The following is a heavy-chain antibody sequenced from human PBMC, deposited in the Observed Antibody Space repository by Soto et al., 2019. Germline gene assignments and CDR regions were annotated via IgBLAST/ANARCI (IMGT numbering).Heavy chain of an antibody. Sequence: SVKVSCKASGYTFTGYYMHWVRQAPGQGLEWMGWINPIFGTANYAQKFQGRVTITADESTSTAYMELSSLRSEDTAVYYCAGGEAVVVPALWGYYYGMDVWGQGTTVTVSS. CDR1: GYTFTGYY. CDR2: INPIFGTA. V-gene: IGHV1-69*13. J-gene: IGHJ6*02. D-gene: IGHD2-2*01. CDR3: AGGEAVVVPALWGYYYGMDV.